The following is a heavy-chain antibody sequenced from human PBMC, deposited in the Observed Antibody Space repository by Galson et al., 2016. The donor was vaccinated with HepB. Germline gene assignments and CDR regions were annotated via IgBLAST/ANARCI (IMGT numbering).Heavy chain of an antibody. V-gene: IGHV3-23*01. CDR3: AKGRGSRLTMVRGVLDPFDI. Sequence: SLRLSCAGSGFTFSTYAMNWVRQAPGKGLEWVSSIRGSGGGIDYADSVKGRFTISRDNSKNTLYLQMNGLRAEDTAVYYCAKGRGSRLTMVRGVLDPFDIWGQGTLVTVSS. CDR2: IRGSGGGI. J-gene: IGHJ3*02. D-gene: IGHD3-10*01. CDR1: GFTFSTYA.